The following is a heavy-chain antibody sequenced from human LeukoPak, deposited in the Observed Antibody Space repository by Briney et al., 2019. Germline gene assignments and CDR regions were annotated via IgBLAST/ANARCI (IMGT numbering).Heavy chain of an antibody. D-gene: IGHD3-3*01. V-gene: IGHV3-7*03. CDR1: GFTFSSYW. Sequence: TGGSLRPSCAASGFTFSSYWMSWVRQAPGKGLEWVANIKQDGSEKYYVDSVKGRFTISRDNAKNSLYLQMNSLRAEDTALYYCARSPLEWLLYGDSYYFDYWGQGTLVTVSS. CDR2: IKQDGSEK. CDR3: ARSPLEWLLYGDSYYFDY. J-gene: IGHJ4*02.